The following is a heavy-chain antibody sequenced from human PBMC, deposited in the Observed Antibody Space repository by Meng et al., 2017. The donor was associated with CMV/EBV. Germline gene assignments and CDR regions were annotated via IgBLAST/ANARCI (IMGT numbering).Heavy chain of an antibody. CDR3: ARVRETDIVVVPAANFDY. CDR2: IYYSGST. CDR1: GGSISSSSYY. J-gene: IGHJ4*02. V-gene: IGHV4-39*07. Sequence: SETLSLTCTVSGGSISSSSYYWGWIRQPPGKGLEWIGSIYYSGSTYYNPSRKSRVTISVDTSKNQFSLKLSSVTAADTAVYYCARVRETDIVVVPAANFDYWGQGTLVTVSS. D-gene: IGHD2-2*01.